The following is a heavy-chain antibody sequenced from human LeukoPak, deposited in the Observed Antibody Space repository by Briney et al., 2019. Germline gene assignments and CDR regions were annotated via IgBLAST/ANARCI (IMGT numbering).Heavy chain of an antibody. CDR2: ISSSSSYI. CDR3: ARDYDDFWSGYYPHDAFDI. D-gene: IGHD3-3*01. CDR1: GFTFSSYS. V-gene: IGHV3-21*01. J-gene: IGHJ3*02. Sequence: GGSLRLSCAASGFTFSSYSMNWVRQAPGKGLEWISSISSSSSYIYYADSVKGRFTISRDNAKNSLYLQVNSLRAEDTAVFYCARDYDDFWSGYYPHDAFDIWGQGTMVTVSS.